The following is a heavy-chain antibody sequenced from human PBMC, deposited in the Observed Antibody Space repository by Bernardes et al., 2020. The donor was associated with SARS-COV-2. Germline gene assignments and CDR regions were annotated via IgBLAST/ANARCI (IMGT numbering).Heavy chain of an antibody. D-gene: IGHD3-3*01. CDR2: ISAYNGYT. Sequence: ASVKVSCKASGYTFTSYGISWVRQAPGQGLEWMGWISAYNGYTNYAQKLQGRVTMTTDTSTSTAYMELRSLRSDDTALYYCATFLHFLDGYYYGMDVWCQGTTVTVSS. J-gene: IGHJ6*02. CDR1: GYTFTSYG. V-gene: IGHV1-18*01. CDR3: ATFLHFLDGYYYGMDV.